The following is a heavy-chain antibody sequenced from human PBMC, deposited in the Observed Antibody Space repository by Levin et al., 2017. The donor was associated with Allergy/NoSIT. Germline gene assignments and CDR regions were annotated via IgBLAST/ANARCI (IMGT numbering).Heavy chain of an antibody. Sequence: GESLKISCQTSGYTFTTYGITWIRQAPGQGLEWLGWISPYNGDTNYVQNLQGRLTITTDTSTSTAYMDLRSLRSDDTAVYFCARGPTLRYSGGWYPLDYWGQGTLVTVSS. J-gene: IGHJ4*02. D-gene: IGHD6-19*01. CDR2: ISPYNGDT. CDR1: GYTFTTYG. CDR3: ARGPTLRYSGGWYPLDY. V-gene: IGHV1-18*01.